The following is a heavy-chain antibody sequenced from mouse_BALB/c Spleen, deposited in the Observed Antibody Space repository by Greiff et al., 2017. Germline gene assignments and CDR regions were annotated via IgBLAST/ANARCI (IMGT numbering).Heavy chain of an antibody. D-gene: IGHD1-3*01. V-gene: IGHV10-1*02. CDR2: IRSKSNNYAT. J-gene: IGHJ3*01. CDR1: GFTFNTYA. Sequence: EVQGVESGGGLVQPKGSLKLSCAASGFTFNTYAMNWVRQAPGKGLEWVARIRSKSNNYATYYADSVKDRFTISRDDSQSMLYLQMNNLKTEDTAMYYCVRHEWSFAYWGQGTLVTVSA. CDR3: VRHEWSFAY.